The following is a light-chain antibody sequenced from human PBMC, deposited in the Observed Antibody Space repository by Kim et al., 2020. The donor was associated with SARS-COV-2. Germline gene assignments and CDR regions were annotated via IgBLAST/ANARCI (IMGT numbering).Light chain of an antibody. Sequence: RVTSSCFGSSSNIGGNAVSSCQQLPGTAPKLLIDRNNQRPSGVPDRFSGSKSGTSASLAISGLRSEDEADYYCAAWDDSLSGPGFGGGTQLTVL. V-gene: IGLV1-47*01. CDR1: SSNIGGNA. J-gene: IGLJ2*01. CDR2: RNN. CDR3: AAWDDSLSGPG.